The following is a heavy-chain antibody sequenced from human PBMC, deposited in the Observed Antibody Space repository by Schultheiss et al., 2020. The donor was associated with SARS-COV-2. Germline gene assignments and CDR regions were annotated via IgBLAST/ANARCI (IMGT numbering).Heavy chain of an antibody. Sequence: ASVKVSCKASGYTFTSYAMHWVRQGPGQGLEWMGWISANNGNTDYAQNFQGRVTMTRDTSISTAYMELSRLRSDDTAVYYCARGGTPFAIPNWFDPWGQGTLVTVSS. D-gene: IGHD2-2*02. CDR3: ARGGTPFAIPNWFDP. CDR1: GYTFTSYA. J-gene: IGHJ5*02. V-gene: IGHV1-2*02. CDR2: ISANNGNT.